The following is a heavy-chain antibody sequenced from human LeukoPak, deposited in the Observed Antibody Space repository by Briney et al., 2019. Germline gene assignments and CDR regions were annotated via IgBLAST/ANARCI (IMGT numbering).Heavy chain of an antibody. CDR2: INPNSGNT. CDR3: ARGAGTYYYYGMDV. Sequence: ASVKVSCKASGYTFTGYYMHWVRQAPGQGLEWMGWINPNSGNTGYAQKFQGRVTMTRNTSISTAYMELSSLRSEDTAVYYCARGAGTYYYYGMDVWGQGTTVTVSS. CDR1: GYTFTGYY. V-gene: IGHV1-8*02. J-gene: IGHJ6*02. D-gene: IGHD1-1*01.